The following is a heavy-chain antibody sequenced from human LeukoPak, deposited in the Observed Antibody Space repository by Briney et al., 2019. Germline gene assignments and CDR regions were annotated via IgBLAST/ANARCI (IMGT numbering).Heavy chain of an antibody. V-gene: IGHV4-59*01. J-gene: IGHJ4*02. D-gene: IGHD5-18*01. Sequence: SETLSLTCTVSGGSISSYYWSWIRQPPGKGLEWIGYISYSGSTNYNPSLKSRVTISIDTSKNQFSLKLSSVTAADTAVYYCARDASGYSYGWGQGTLVTVSS. CDR2: ISYSGST. CDR1: GGSISSYY. CDR3: ARDASGYSYG.